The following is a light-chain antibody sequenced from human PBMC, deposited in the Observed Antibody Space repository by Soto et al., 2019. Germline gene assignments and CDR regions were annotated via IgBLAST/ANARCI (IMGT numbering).Light chain of an antibody. CDR1: YSDIGDYNY. J-gene: IGLJ2*01. CDR2: EVS. V-gene: IGLV2-8*01. CDR3: SSYSGTNSNVI. Sequence: QSALTQPPSASGSPGQSVTISCAGTYSDIGDYNYVSWYQQHPGKVPKLIISEVSKRPSGVPDRFSGSKSGCTASLTVSDLQPADEAVYYCSSYSGTNSNVIFGGGTKLTVL.